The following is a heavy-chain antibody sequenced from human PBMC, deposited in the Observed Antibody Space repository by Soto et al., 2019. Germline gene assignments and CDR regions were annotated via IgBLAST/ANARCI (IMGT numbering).Heavy chain of an antibody. CDR2: INPNSGGT. D-gene: IGHD2-15*01. V-gene: IGHV1-2*04. Sequence: ASVKVSCKASAYTFTVYYMHWVLQAPGQGLEWMGWINPNSGGTNYAQKFQGWVTMTRDTSISTAYMELSRLRSDDTAVYYCARAHCSGGSGCPHGGWFDPWGQGTLDNVSS. J-gene: IGHJ5*02. CDR3: ARAHCSGGSGCPHGGWFDP. CDR1: AYTFTVYY.